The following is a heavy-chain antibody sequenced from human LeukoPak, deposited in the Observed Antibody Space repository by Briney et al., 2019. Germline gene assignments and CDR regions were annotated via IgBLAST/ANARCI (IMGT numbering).Heavy chain of an antibody. Sequence: PGGSLRLSCAASGFTFSSYAMSWVRQAPGKGLEWVSAISGSGGSTYYADSVKGRFTISRDNSKNTLYLQMNSLRAEDTAVYYCAKAPHRWWNYDLGYYYYMDVWGKGTTVTVSS. CDR2: ISGSGGST. CDR1: GFTFSSYA. V-gene: IGHV3-23*01. CDR3: AKAPHRWWNYDLGYYYYMDV. D-gene: IGHD1-7*01. J-gene: IGHJ6*03.